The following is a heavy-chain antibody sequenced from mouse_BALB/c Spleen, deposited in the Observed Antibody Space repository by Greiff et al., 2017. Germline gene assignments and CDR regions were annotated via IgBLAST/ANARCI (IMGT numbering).Heavy chain of an antibody. CDR1: GYTFTSYW. V-gene: IGHV1-7*01. J-gene: IGHJ4*01. Sequence: VMLVESGAELAKPGASVKMSCKASGYTFTSYWMHWVKQRPGQGLEWIGYINPSTGYTEYNQKFKDKATLTADKSSSTAYMQLSSLTSEDSAVYYCARWGYDGGLAMDYWGQGTSVTVSS. CDR3: ARWGYDGGLAMDY. D-gene: IGHD2-2*01. CDR2: INPSTGYT.